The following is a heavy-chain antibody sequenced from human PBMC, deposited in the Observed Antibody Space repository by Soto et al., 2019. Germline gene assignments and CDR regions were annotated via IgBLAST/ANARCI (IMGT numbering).Heavy chain of an antibody. Sequence: EVQLEESGGGLVQPGGSLRLSCAASGFTFSDHYMDWVRQAPGKGLEWVGRTRNKANSYTTEYAASVKGRFTISRDDSKNSLYLQMNSLKTEDTAVYYCARGTVTTMDYWGQGTLVTVSS. CDR3: ARGTVTTMDY. CDR1: GFTFSDHY. D-gene: IGHD4-17*01. J-gene: IGHJ4*02. V-gene: IGHV3-72*01. CDR2: TRNKANSYTT.